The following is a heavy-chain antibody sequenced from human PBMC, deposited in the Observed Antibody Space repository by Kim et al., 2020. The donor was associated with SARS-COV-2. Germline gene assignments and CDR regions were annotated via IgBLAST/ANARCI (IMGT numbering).Heavy chain of an antibody. Sequence: SETLSLTCTVSGGSISSGDYYWSWIRQPPGKGLEWIGYIYYSGSTYYNPSLKSRVTISVDTSKNQFSLKLSSVTAADTAVYYCARSLVPALFRYFDYWGQGTLVTVSS. CDR2: IYYSGST. J-gene: IGHJ4*02. CDR3: ARSLVPALFRYFDY. V-gene: IGHV4-30-4*01. D-gene: IGHD2-2*01. CDR1: GGSISSGDYY.